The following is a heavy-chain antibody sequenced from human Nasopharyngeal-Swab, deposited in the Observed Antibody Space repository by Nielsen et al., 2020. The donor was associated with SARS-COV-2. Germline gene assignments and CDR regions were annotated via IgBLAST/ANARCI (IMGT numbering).Heavy chain of an antibody. CDR3: ARAGRITIFGVVNHFDY. Sequence: SETLSLTCTVSGGSISSGGYYWSWIRQHPGKGLEWIGYIHYSGSTYYNPSLKSRVTISVATSKNQFSLKLSSVTAADTAVYYCARAGRITIFGVVNHFDYWGQGTLVTVSS. CDR2: IHYSGST. D-gene: IGHD3-3*01. V-gene: IGHV4-31*03. J-gene: IGHJ4*02. CDR1: GGSISSGGYY.